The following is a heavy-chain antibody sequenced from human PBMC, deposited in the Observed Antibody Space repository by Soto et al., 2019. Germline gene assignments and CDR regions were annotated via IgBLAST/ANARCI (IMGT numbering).Heavy chain of an antibody. CDR3: ATLYYDILTGYPYFDY. V-gene: IGHV4-59*03. Sequence: SETLSLTCTVSGGSIGTYYWSWIRQPPGKGLEWIGYMYYSGTTKYNPSLKSRVTISVDTSKNQFSLNLSSVTAADTAVYYCATLYYDILTGYPYFDYWGQGTLVTVSS. CDR1: GGSIGTYY. D-gene: IGHD3-9*01. J-gene: IGHJ4*02. CDR2: MYYSGTT.